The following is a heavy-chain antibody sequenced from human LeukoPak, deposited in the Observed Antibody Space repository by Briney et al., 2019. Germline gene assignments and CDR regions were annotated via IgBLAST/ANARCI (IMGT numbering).Heavy chain of an antibody. CDR2: ISSSSSYI. Sequence: PGGSLRLSCAASGFTFSSYAMSWVRQAPGKGLEWVSSISSSSSYIYYADSVKGRFTISRDNAKNSLYLQMNSLRAEDTAVYYCARGGHYYGSGSKIYWGQGTLVTVSS. CDR1: GFTFSSYA. CDR3: ARGGHYYGSGSKIY. D-gene: IGHD3-10*01. J-gene: IGHJ4*02. V-gene: IGHV3-21*01.